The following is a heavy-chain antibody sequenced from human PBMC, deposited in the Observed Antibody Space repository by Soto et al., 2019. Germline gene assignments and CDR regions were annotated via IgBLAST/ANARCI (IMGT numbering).Heavy chain of an antibody. D-gene: IGHD3-9*01. J-gene: IGHJ4*02. CDR3: XXXXXYYVDTGYNYFDY. V-gene: IGHV2-5*02. Sequence: QITLKESGPTLVKPTQTLTLTCTFSGFSLSTSGVGVGWIRQPPGKALEWLALIYWDDDKRYSPSLKSRLTXXXXXXXXXXXXXXXXXXXXXXXXXXXXXXXXYYVDTGYNYFDYWGQGTLVTVSS. CDR1: GFSLSTSGVG. CDR2: IYWDDDK.